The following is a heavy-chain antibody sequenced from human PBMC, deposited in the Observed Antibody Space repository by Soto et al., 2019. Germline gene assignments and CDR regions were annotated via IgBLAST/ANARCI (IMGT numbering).Heavy chain of an antibody. CDR1: GDSVSSDRAA. Sequence: SQTLSLTCAISGDSVSSDRAAWNWIRQSPSRGLEWLGRTSYRSKWYNEYAVSVKSRITISADTSNNQFSLRLNSVTPQDTAVYYSPTESFLRIYSAYNWFDPWAQGTLVTVSS. V-gene: IGHV6-1*01. D-gene: IGHD2-21*01. CDR2: TSYRSKWYN. J-gene: IGHJ5*02. CDR3: PTESFLRIYSAYNWFDP.